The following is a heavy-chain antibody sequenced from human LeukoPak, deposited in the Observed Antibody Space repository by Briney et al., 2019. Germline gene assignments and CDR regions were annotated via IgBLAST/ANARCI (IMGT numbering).Heavy chain of an antibody. D-gene: IGHD1-26*01. CDR1: GFTFSSYT. J-gene: IGHJ1*01. Sequence: PGGSLRLSCAASGFTFSSYTMTWVRQAPGEGLEWVSGISGSGDTTYYADSVKGRFTISRDNSKNTLYLQMNSLRPEDTAVYYCARARSIVGVSPFQHWGQGTLVTVSS. CDR3: ARARSIVGVSPFQH. CDR2: ISGSGDTT. V-gene: IGHV3-23*01.